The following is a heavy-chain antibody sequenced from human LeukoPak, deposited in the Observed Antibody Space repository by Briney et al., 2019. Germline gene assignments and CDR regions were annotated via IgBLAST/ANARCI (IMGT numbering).Heavy chain of an antibody. D-gene: IGHD3-10*01. CDR2: IKQDRSEK. J-gene: IGHJ4*02. V-gene: IGHV3-7*01. CDR3: AKVAKYYYGPETYYFFEQ. Sequence: PGGSLRLSCAASGFTFSNYWMSWVRQAPGKGLEWVANIKQDRSEKYYVDSVKGRFTISRDYAKNSLYLQMNSLRVEDTAVYYCAKVAKYYYGPETYYFFEQWGQGTPVTASS. CDR1: GFTFSNYW.